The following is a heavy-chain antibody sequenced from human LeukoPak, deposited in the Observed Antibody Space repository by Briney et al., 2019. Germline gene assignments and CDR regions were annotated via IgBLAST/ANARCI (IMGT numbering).Heavy chain of an antibody. V-gene: IGHV3-23*01. CDR2: ISGSGDNT. CDR3: AKGSYYDSSGSFYFDY. D-gene: IGHD3-22*01. Sequence: PGRTLRLSCAASVFTFSSYAMSWVRQAPGKGLEWVSDISGSGDNTYYAASVKGRFTISRDNSKNTLYVQVNSLGTEDTAAYYCAKGSYYDSSGSFYFDYWGQGTLVTVSS. J-gene: IGHJ4*02. CDR1: VFTFSSYA.